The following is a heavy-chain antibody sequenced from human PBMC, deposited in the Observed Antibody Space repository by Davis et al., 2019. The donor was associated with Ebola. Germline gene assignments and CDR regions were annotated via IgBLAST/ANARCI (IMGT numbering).Heavy chain of an antibody. Sequence: GESLKISCAASGFTFSSYWMSWVRQAPGKGLEWVANIKQDGSEKYYVDSVKGRFTISRDNAKNSLYLQMNSLRAEDTAVYYCARGSHDSRYYYYGMDVWGQGTTVTVSS. CDR1: GFTFSSYW. CDR3: ARGSHDSRYYYYGMDV. D-gene: IGHD3-22*01. V-gene: IGHV3-7*01. J-gene: IGHJ6*02. CDR2: IKQDGSEK.